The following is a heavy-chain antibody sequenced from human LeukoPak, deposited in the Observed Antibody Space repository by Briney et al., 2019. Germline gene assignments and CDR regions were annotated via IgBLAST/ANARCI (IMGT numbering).Heavy chain of an antibody. CDR3: ARGGWRPEYFQY. CDR1: GGSFSDYY. J-gene: IGHJ1*01. V-gene: IGHV4-34*01. D-gene: IGHD6-19*01. CDR2: INHSGST. Sequence: PSETLSLTCAVYGGSFSDYYWSWIRQPPGKGLEWIGDINHSGSTNYNPSLKSRIIISVDTSKNHFSLNLSSVTAADTAVYYCARGGWRPEYFQYWGQGTLVTVSS.